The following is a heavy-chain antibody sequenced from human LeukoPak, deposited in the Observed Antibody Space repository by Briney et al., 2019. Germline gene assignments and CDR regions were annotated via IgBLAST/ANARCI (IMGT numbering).Heavy chain of an antibody. CDR3: ARAGTYYGSGSYYSNNWFDP. V-gene: IGHV4-30-2*01. J-gene: IGHJ5*02. Sequence: PSETLSLTCAVSGGSISSGGYSWSWIRQPPGKGLEWIGYIYHSGTTYYNPSLKSRVTTSVDRSKNQFSLKLSSVTAADTAVYYCARAGTYYGSGSYYSNNWFDPWGQGTLVIVSS. CDR1: GGSISSGGYS. CDR2: IYHSGTT. D-gene: IGHD3-10*01.